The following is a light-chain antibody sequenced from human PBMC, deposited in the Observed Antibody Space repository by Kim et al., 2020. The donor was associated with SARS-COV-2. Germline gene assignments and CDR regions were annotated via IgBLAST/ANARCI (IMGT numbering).Light chain of an antibody. J-gene: IGKJ2*01. CDR3: QQYYSTPPYT. CDR2: WAS. CDR1: QSILYNSNNKNY. Sequence: ATINCKSSQSILYNSNNKNYLAWYQQKPGQPPKLLIYWASTRESGVADRFSGSGSGTDFTLTISSLQAEDVAVYYCQQYYSTPPYTFGQGTKLEI. V-gene: IGKV4-1*01.